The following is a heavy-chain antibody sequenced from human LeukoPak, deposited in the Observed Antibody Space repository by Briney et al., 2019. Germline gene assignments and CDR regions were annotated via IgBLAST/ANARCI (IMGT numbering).Heavy chain of an antibody. CDR3: ARHRSEYVPFNGMDV. CDR2: IYYSGST. J-gene: IGHJ6*02. Sequence: PSETLSLTCIASGGSISSSSYYWSWVRQPPGKGLEWIGYIYYSGSTIYNPSLKSRVTISVDTSKNQFSLNLSSVTAADTAVYYCARHRSEYVPFNGMDVWGQGTTVTVSS. V-gene: IGHV4-61*05. CDR1: GGSISSSSYY. D-gene: IGHD3-16*01.